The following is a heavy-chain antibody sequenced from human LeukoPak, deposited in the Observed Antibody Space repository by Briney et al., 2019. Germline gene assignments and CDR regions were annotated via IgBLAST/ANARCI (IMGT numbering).Heavy chain of an antibody. CDR1: GGTFSSYA. D-gene: IGHD6-13*01. V-gene: IGHV1-69*13. CDR3: ASAPRYSSSWPNNWFDP. Sequence: SVKVSCKASGGTFSSYAISWVRQAPGQGLEWMGGIIPIFGTANYAQKFQGRVTITADESTSTAYMELSSLRSEDTAVYFCASAPRYSSSWPNNWFDPWGQGTPITVSS. CDR2: IIPIFGTA. J-gene: IGHJ5*02.